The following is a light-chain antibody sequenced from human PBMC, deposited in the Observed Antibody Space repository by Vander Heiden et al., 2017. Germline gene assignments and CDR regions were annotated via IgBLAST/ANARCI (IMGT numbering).Light chain of an antibody. V-gene: IGKV2-28*01. CDR3: MQALKTSPLT. CDR1: QSLLHSNGYNY. CDR2: LGS. J-gene: IGKJ4*01. Sequence: DIVMTQSPISLPVTPGEPVSISCSSSQSLLHSNGYNYLDWYLQKPGQSPQLLIYLGSKRASGVPDRFSGSGSGTDFTLKISRVEAEDVGVDYCMQALKTSPLTFGGGTKVEIK.